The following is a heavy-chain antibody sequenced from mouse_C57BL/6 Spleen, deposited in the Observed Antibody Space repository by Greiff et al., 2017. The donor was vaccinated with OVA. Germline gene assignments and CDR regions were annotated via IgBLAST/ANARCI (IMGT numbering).Heavy chain of an antibody. V-gene: IGHV1-15*01. Sequence: VQLQQSGAELVRPGASVTLSCKASGYTFTDYEMHWVKQTPVHGLGWIGAIDPETGGTAYNQKFKGKAILTADKSSSTAYMELRSLTSEDSAVYYCTRSEGYDYEKFAYWGQGTLVTVSA. CDR1: GYTFTDYE. CDR3: TRSEGYDYEKFAY. CDR2: IDPETGGT. J-gene: IGHJ3*01. D-gene: IGHD2-4*01.